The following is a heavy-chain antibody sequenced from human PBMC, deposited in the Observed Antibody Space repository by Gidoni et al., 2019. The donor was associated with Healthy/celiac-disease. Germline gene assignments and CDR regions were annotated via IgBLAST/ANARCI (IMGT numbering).Heavy chain of an antibody. V-gene: IGHV3-30-3*01. Sequence: AASGFTFSSYAMHWVRQAPGKGLEWVAVISYDGSNKYYADSVKGRFTISRDNSKNTLYLQMNSLRAEDTAVYYCASEDDAFDIWGQGTMVTVFS. CDR1: GFTFSSYA. CDR2: ISYDGSNK. CDR3: ASEDDAFDI. J-gene: IGHJ3*02.